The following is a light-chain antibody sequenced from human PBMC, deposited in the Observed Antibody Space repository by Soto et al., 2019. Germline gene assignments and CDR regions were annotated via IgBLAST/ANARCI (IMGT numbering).Light chain of an antibody. J-gene: IGLJ1*01. CDR2: DDS. CDR1: NIGGKS. V-gene: IGLV3-21*02. Sequence: SSELTQPPSVSVAPGQTARITCGGNNIGGKSVNWYQQKPGQAPVLVVYDDSGRPSGIPERFSGSNSGNTATLTISRVEAGDEADYYCQVWYDRDRSYVFGTGTKLTVL. CDR3: QVWYDRDRSYV.